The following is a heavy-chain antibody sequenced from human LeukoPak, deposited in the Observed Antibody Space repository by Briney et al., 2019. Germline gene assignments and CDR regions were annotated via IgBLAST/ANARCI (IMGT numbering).Heavy chain of an antibody. D-gene: IGHD3-22*01. Sequence: GGSLRLSCAASGFTFSSYAMSWVRQAPGKGLEWVSDISGSGGSTNYADSVKGRFTISRDNSKNTLYLQMNSLRAEDTAVYYCAKSIVVVITTYYFDYWGQGTLVTVSS. J-gene: IGHJ4*02. CDR2: ISGSGGST. V-gene: IGHV3-23*01. CDR1: GFTFSSYA. CDR3: AKSIVVVITTYYFDY.